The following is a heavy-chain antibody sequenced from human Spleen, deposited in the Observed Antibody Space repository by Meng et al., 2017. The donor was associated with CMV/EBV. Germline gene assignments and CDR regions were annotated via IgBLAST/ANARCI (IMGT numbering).Heavy chain of an antibody. CDR1: GNSVSSHSAA. D-gene: IGHD2-21*02. V-gene: IGHV6-1*01. Sequence: SCAISGNSVSSHSAAWNWIRQSPSRGLEWLGRTYYRSMWYNDYAVSVKSRITINPDTSKNQFSLQLNSVTPEDTAVYYCARALVPTAAFDYWGQGTLVTVSS. CDR2: TYYRSMWYN. CDR3: ARALVPTAAFDY. J-gene: IGHJ4*02.